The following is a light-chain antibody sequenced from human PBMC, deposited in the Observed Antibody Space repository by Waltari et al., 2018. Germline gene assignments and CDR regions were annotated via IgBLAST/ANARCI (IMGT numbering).Light chain of an antibody. Sequence: QSALTQPSSVSGSPGQSSTISCTGTSSDVGGSNYVSWYQHHPGKAPKLIIYEVTNRPSGLSGRFSGSKSGNTASLTISGLQAEGEADYYCSSYRANSPVVFGGGTKLTVL. CDR3: SSYRANSPVV. V-gene: IGLV2-14*01. J-gene: IGLJ2*01. CDR1: SSDVGGSNY. CDR2: EVT.